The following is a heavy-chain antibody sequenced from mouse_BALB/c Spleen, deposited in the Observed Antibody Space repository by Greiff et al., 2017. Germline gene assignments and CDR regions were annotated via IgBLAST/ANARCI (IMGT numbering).Heavy chain of an antibody. D-gene: IGHD1-1*01. CDR1: GYTFTDYA. CDR3: ARNYDSSSYAMDY. V-gene: IGHV1S137*01. J-gene: IGHJ4*01. CDR2: ISTYYGDA. Sequence: VQLQQSGAELVRPGVSVKISCKGSGYTFTDYAMHWVKQSHAKRLEWIGVISTYYGDASYNQKFKGKATMTVDKSSSTAYMELARLTSEDSAIYYYARNYDSSSYAMDYWGQGTSVTVSS.